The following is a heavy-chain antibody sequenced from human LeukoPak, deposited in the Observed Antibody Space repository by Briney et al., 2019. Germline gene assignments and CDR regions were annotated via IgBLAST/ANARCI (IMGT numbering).Heavy chain of an antibody. CDR2: ISSSSTYI. V-gene: IGHV3-21*01. CDR3: ARDAIVGATNFDY. D-gene: IGHD1-26*01. Sequence: PGRSLRLSCAASGLTFSSHSMNWVRQAPGKGLEWVSSISSSSTYIYYADSVKGRFTISRDNAKNSLYLQMNSLRAEDTAVYYCARDAIVGATNFDYWGQGTLVTVSA. J-gene: IGHJ4*02. CDR1: GLTFSSHS.